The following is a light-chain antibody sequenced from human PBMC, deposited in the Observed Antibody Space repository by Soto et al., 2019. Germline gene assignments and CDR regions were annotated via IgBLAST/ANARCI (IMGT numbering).Light chain of an antibody. Sequence: EIVMTQSPATLSVSPGERATLSCRASQSIGSDLTWYQQKPVQAPRLLIYGASTGATGIPARFSGSASGTEFTLTISSLQSEDFAVYYCQQHNDWPWTFGQGTKVEIK. CDR2: GAS. CDR3: QQHNDWPWT. CDR1: QSIGSD. V-gene: IGKV3-15*01. J-gene: IGKJ1*01.